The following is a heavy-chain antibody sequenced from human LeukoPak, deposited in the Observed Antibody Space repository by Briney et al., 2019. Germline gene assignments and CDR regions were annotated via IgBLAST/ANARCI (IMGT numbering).Heavy chain of an antibody. CDR2: ISGSGDST. CDR3: AKYSFDGRGYYRY. CDR1: GFTFSNCA. J-gene: IGHJ4*02. Sequence: GSLRLSCAASGFTFSNCAMSWVRQAPGKGLGWVSGISGSGDSTYYADSVKGRFTISRDDPKNTLYLQMNSLRAEDTAVYYCAKYSFDGRGYYRYWGQGTLVTVSS. D-gene: IGHD3-22*01. V-gene: IGHV3-23*01.